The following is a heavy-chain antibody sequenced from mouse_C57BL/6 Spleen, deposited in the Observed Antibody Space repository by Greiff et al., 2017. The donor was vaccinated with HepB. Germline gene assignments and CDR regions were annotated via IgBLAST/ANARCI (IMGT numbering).Heavy chain of an antibody. CDR2: INYDGSST. J-gene: IGHJ4*01. CDR3: ARDRDYGSYYAMDY. Sequence: DVKLVESEGGLVQPGRSMKLSCTASGFTFSDYYMAWVRQVPEKGLEWVANINYDGSSTYYLDSLKSRFIISRDNAKNILYLQMSSLKSEDTATYYCARDRDYGSYYAMDYWGQGTSVTVSS. D-gene: IGHD1-1*01. CDR1: GFTFSDYY. V-gene: IGHV5-16*01.